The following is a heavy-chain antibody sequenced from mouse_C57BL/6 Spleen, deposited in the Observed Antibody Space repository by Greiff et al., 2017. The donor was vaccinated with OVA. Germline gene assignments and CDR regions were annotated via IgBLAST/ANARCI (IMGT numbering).Heavy chain of an antibody. J-gene: IGHJ4*01. CDR1: GFTFSDFY. Sequence: EVKLVESGGGLVQSGRSLRLSCATSGFTFSDFYMEWVRQAPGKGLEWIAASRNKANDYTTEYSASVKGRFIVSRDTSQSILYLQMNALRAEDTAIYYCARDFAMDYWGQGTSVTVSS. CDR3: ARDFAMDY. V-gene: IGHV7-1*01. CDR2: SRNKANDYTT.